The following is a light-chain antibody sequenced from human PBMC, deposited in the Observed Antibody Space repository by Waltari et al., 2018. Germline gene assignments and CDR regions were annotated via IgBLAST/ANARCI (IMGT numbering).Light chain of an antibody. V-gene: IGLV3-21*02. Sequence: SYVLTQPPSVSAPPGQTAKMSCDGNNCGSKNVHWYQQKPGQDPVLVVYDDGDRPSGIPERFSGSNSGNTATLTISRVDAGDEADYYCQVWDSGSDHYVFGTVTKVTVL. CDR2: DDG. J-gene: IGLJ1*01. CDR1: NCGSKN. CDR3: QVWDSGSDHYV.